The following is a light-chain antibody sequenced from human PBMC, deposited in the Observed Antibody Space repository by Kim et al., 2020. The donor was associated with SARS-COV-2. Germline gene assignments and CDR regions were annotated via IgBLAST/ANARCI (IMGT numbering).Light chain of an antibody. J-gene: IGKJ1*01. CDR1: QAISNS. Sequence: ASVGDRVTITCRASQAISNSLAWYQQKPGKVPKVLIYATSTLQSGVPSRFSGSGSGTDFTLTISGLQAEDVATYYCQKYNSALETFGQGTKVDIK. V-gene: IGKV1-27*01. CDR3: QKYNSALET. CDR2: ATS.